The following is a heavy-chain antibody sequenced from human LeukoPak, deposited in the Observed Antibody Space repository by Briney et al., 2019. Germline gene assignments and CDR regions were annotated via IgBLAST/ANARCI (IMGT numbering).Heavy chain of an antibody. CDR3: ARVGDTGGYDWYFDL. J-gene: IGHJ2*01. Sequence: GGTLRLSCAASGFTFSSYGMSWVRQAPGKGLEWVANINQDGSETYYVDSVKGRFSISRDNAKNSLYLQMNSLRVEDTAVYYCARVGDTGGYDWYFDLWGLGTLVTVSS. D-gene: IGHD2-8*02. CDR2: INQDGSET. CDR1: GFTFSSYG. V-gene: IGHV3-7*01.